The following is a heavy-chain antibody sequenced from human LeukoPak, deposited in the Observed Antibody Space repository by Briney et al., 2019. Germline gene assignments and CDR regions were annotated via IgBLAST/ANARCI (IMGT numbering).Heavy chain of an antibody. J-gene: IGHJ4*02. V-gene: IGHV1-8*01. Sequence: AAVRDSCKGSGYTFTIYDINWVRQAPGRGGEWMGWMNPNSGITGYAQKFPGRVTMTSNTSIITAYMELSSLRSDDTAVYYCARFPFGGVRGWGQGTLVTVSS. CDR3: ARFPFGGVRG. D-gene: IGHD3-16*01. CDR2: MNPNSGIT. CDR1: GYTFTIYD.